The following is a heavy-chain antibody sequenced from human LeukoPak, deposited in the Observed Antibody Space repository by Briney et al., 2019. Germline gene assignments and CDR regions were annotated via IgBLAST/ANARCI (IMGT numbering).Heavy chain of an antibody. CDR3: ASLYSGYALGDY. V-gene: IGHV4-39*01. CDR1: GGSISSSSYY. D-gene: IGHD5-12*01. CDR2: IYYSGST. Sequence: SETLSLTCTVSGGSISSSSYYWGWIRQPPGKGLEWIGSIYYSGSTYYNPSPKSRVTISVDTSKNQFSLKLSSVTAADTAVYYCASLYSGYALGDYWGQGTLVTVSS. J-gene: IGHJ4*02.